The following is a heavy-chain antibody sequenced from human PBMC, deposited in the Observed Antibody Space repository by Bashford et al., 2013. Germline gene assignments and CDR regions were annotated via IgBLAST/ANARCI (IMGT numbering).Heavy chain of an antibody. Sequence: SGPTLVKPTETLTLTCTVSGFSLSNARMGVSWIRQPPGKALEWLAHIFSNDEKSYSTSLKSRLTISKDTSKSQVVLTMTNMDPVDTATYYCARLNYYGSGSYLGWFDPWGQGTLVTVSS. J-gene: IGHJ5*02. CDR1: GFSLSNARMG. V-gene: IGHV2-26*01. CDR2: IFSNDEK. CDR3: ARLNYYGSGSYLGWFDP. D-gene: IGHD3-10*01.